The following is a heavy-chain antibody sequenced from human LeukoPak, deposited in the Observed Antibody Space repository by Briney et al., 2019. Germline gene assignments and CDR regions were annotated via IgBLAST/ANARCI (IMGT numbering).Heavy chain of an antibody. CDR3: ATEYVRTYYFDW. J-gene: IGHJ4*02. CDR1: GYNLNTYH. CDR2: ITSTGTTT. V-gene: IGHV1-46*02. D-gene: IGHD3-16*01. Sequence: ASVKVSCKASGYNLNTYHMHWVRQAPGQGLEWMGIITSTGTTTICAQKFQGRVTMTRDTSTSTVCMDLSSLRSDDTAVYYCATEYVRTYYFDWWGQGTLVTVSS.